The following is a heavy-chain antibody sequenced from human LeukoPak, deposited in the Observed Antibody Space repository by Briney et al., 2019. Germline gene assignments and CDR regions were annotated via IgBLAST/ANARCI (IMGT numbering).Heavy chain of an antibody. CDR2: IRYDGSNK. V-gene: IGHV3-30*02. J-gene: IGHJ4*02. CDR1: GFTFSSYG. Sequence: GGSLRLSCAASGFTFSSYGMHWVRQAPGKGLEWVAFIRYDGSNKYYADSVKGRFTISRDNSKNTLYLQMNSLRAEDTAVYYCAKDRYSNYDYFDYWGQGALVTVSS. D-gene: IGHD4-11*01. CDR3: AKDRYSNYDYFDY.